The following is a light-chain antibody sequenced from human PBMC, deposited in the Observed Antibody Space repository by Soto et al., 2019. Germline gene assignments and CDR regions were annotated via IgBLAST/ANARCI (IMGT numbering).Light chain of an antibody. Sequence: DIQITQSPSSLSASVGDRVTITRRASQNIGVYLNWYQKKPGKAPKLLIHAASSLHSGVPSTFSGSGSGTDFALTISSLQPEDFATYYCHQTAANPWTFAQGTKVDIK. J-gene: IGKJ1*01. CDR2: AAS. CDR1: QNIGVY. V-gene: IGKV1-39*01. CDR3: HQTAANPWT.